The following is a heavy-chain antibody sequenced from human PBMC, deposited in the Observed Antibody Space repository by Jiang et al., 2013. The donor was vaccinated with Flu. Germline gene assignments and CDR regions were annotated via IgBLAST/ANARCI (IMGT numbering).Heavy chain of an antibody. CDR2: INPSGGST. D-gene: IGHD2-21*02. CDR3: ARVIGRSGDAYAFDI. Sequence: LVESGAEVKKPGASVKVSCKASGYTFTSYYMHWVRQAPGQGLEWMGIINPSGGSTSYAQKFQGRVTMTRDTSTSTVYMELSSLRSEDTAVYYCARVIGRSGDAYAFDIWGQGTMVTVSS. J-gene: IGHJ3*02. CDR1: GYTFTSYY. V-gene: IGHV1-46*01.